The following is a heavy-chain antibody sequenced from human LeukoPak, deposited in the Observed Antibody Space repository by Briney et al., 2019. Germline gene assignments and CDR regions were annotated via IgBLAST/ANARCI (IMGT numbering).Heavy chain of an antibody. Sequence: PGGSLRLSCAASGFTFSSYGMHWVRQAPGKGLEWVAFIRYDGSNKYYADSVKGRFTISRDNSKNTLYLQMNSLRAEDTALYYCAKDNLVVVPAAPRSTYYYYYYMDVWGKGTTVTISS. CDR2: IRYDGSNK. CDR3: AKDNLVVVPAAPRSTYYYYYYMDV. J-gene: IGHJ6*03. V-gene: IGHV3-30*02. CDR1: GFTFSSYG. D-gene: IGHD2-2*01.